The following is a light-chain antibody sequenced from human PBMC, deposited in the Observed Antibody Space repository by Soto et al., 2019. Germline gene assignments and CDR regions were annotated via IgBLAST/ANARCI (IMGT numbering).Light chain of an antibody. CDR2: GAS. CDR1: QTVRSNY. V-gene: IGKV3-20*01. Sequence: THSPDTMSLSPGERATLSCTASQTVRSNYLAWCQQRPGQPPNLLIFGASHRAPDIPDRVSGSGSGTDFTLTISRLEPEDFAVYYCQQYGSSGTFGQGTKVDIK. J-gene: IGKJ1*01. CDR3: QQYGSSGT.